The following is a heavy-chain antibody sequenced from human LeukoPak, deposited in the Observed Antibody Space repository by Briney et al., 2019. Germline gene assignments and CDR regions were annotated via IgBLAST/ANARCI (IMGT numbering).Heavy chain of an antibody. D-gene: IGHD6-19*01. V-gene: IGHV4-4*09. J-gene: IGHJ4*02. CDR2: IYDGVPT. CDR3: VQATGWPGFDY. CDR1: GLLICRFF. Sequence: KPSETLSLICTTCGLLICRFFWNGVRQPPGKGLEWIGNIYDGVPTFFNPPLKSRVTISVDTSKGQFSLQLTSVAAADTDVYYCVQATGWPGFDYWGQGILVTVSS.